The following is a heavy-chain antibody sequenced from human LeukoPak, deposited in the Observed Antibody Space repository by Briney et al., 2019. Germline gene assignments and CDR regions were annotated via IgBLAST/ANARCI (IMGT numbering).Heavy chain of an antibody. CDR2: IYYSGST. CDR1: GGSIRSSSYY. V-gene: IGHV4-39*01. Sequence: SETLSLTCTVSGGSIRSSSYYWGWIRQPPGEGLEWIGSIYYSGSTYYNPSLKSRVTISVDTSKNQFSLKVSSVTAADTAVYYCARHMTIFGGRYYYYMDVWGKGTTVTVSS. CDR3: ARHMTIFGGRYYYYMDV. D-gene: IGHD3-3*01. J-gene: IGHJ6*03.